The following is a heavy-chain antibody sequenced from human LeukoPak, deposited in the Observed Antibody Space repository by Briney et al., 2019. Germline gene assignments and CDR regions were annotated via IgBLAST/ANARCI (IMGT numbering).Heavy chain of an antibody. CDR2: IYYSGST. J-gene: IGHJ6*03. V-gene: IGHV4-59*01. CDR3: ARALDRYSYGFYYYYYYMDV. CDR1: GGSISSYY. D-gene: IGHD5-18*01. Sequence: ETLSLTCTVSGGSISSYYWSWNRQPPRKGLEWIGYIYYSGSTNYNPSLKSRVTISVDTSKNQFSLKLSSVTAADTAVYYCARALDRYSYGFYYYYYYMDVWGKGTTVTVSS.